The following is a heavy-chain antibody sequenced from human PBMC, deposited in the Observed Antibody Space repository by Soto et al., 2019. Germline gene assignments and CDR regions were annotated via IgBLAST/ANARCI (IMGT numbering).Heavy chain of an antibody. CDR1: GFIFSSYS. CDR2: ISSSSSTI. J-gene: IGHJ4*02. D-gene: IGHD3-16*01. V-gene: IGHV3-48*02. CDR3: ALGFDYVWGSSFYGGGPPNDY. Sequence: EVQLVESGGGLVQPGGSLRLSCAASGFIFSSYSMNWVRQAPGKGLEWVSYISSSSSTIYYADSVQGRFTISRDNAKNSLYLQMNSLRDEDTAVYYCALGFDYVWGSSFYGGGPPNDYWGQGTLVTVSS.